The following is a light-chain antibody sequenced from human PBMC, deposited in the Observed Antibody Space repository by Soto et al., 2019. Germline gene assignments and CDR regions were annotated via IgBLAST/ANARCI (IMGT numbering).Light chain of an antibody. J-gene: IGKJ1*01. CDR1: QGIRND. CDR3: LQHNIYPCT. V-gene: IGKV1-17*02. Sequence: IQMTQSPSSLSASVGDRITITCRASQGIRNDLGWYQQKPGKSPKRLIYAASSLQSGVPSRFSGRVSGTDFTRTISNLQPEDFTTYYCLQHNIYPCTFGQGTKVEIK. CDR2: AAS.